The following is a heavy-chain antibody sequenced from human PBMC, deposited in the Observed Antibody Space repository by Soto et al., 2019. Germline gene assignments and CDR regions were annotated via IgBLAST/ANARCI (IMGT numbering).Heavy chain of an antibody. D-gene: IGHD2-2*01. Sequence: QVQLVQSGAEVKKPGASVKVSCKASGYTFTSYAMHWVRQAPGQRLERMGWINAGNGNTKYSQKFQGRVTITRDTSASTAYMELSSLRSEDTAVYYCARGVVVPASIAWFDPWGQGTLVSVSS. V-gene: IGHV1-3*01. CDR3: ARGVVVPASIAWFDP. CDR1: GYTFTSYA. J-gene: IGHJ5*02. CDR2: INAGNGNT.